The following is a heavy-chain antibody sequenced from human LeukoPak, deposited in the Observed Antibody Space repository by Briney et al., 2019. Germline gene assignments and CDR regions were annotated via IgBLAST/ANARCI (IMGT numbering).Heavy chain of an antibody. Sequence: ASVKVSCKASGYTFTGYYMHWVRQAPGQGLEWMGWISAYNGNTNYAQKLQGRVTMTTDTSTSTAYMELRSLRSDDTAVYYCARDTTPGIAAAGYWGQGTLVTVSS. CDR3: ARDTTPGIAAAGY. V-gene: IGHV1-18*04. CDR1: GYTFTGYY. CDR2: ISAYNGNT. J-gene: IGHJ4*02. D-gene: IGHD6-13*01.